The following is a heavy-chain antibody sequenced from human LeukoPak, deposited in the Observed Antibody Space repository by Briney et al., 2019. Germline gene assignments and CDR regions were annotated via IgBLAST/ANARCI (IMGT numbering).Heavy chain of an antibody. CDR3: AREMATIVLDY. CDR2: IWYDGSNK. D-gene: IGHD5-24*01. Sequence: PGRSLRLSCAASGFTFSSYGMHWVRQAPGKGLEWVAVIWYDGSNKYYADSVKGRFTISRDNSKNTLYLQMNSLRAEDTAVYYCAREMATIVLDYWGQGTLATVSS. J-gene: IGHJ4*02. V-gene: IGHV3-33*01. CDR1: GFTFSSYG.